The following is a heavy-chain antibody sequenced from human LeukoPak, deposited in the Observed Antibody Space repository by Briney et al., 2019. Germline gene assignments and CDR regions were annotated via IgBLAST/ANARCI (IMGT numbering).Heavy chain of an antibody. V-gene: IGHV3-7*01. J-gene: IGHJ4*02. CDR2: IKQDGSEK. CDR1: GFTFSNYW. CDR3: ARGRQIAY. Sequence: GGSLRLSCAASGFTFSNYWLTWVRQAPGQGLEWVANIKQDGSEKHYVDSVKGRFTISRDNAKNSLYLQMNSLRAEDTAVYYCARGRQIAYWGQGTLVTVSS.